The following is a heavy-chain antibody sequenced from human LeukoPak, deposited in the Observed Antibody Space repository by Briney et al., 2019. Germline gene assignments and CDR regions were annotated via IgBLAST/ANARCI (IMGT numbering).Heavy chain of an antibody. D-gene: IGHD3-3*01. CDR2: IYHSGST. V-gene: IGHV4-38-2*02. CDR3: ASSLWSGYYAKFDP. Sequence: SETLSLTCTVSGYSISSGYYWGWIRQPPGEGLEWIGSIYHSGSTYYNPSLKSRVTISVDTSKNQFSLKLSSVTAADTAVYYCASSLWSGYYAKFDPWGQGTLVTASS. CDR1: GYSISSGYY. J-gene: IGHJ5*02.